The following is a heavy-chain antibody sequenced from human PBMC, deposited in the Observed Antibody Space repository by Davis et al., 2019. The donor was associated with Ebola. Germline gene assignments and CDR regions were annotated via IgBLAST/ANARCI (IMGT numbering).Heavy chain of an antibody. CDR3: AIGVPAAPFDY. V-gene: IGHV4-34*01. D-gene: IGHD2-2*01. Sequence: SETLSLTCAVYGGSFSGYYWSWIRQPPGKGLEWIGYIYYSGSTYYNPSLKSRVTISVDTSKNQFSLKLSSVTAADTAVYYCAIGVPAAPFDYWAREPWSPSPQ. J-gene: IGHJ4*02. CDR1: GGSFSGYY. CDR2: IYYSGST.